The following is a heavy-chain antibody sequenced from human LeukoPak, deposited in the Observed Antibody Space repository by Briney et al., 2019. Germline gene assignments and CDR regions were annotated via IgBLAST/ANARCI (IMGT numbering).Heavy chain of an antibody. D-gene: IGHD3-10*02. V-gene: IGHV3-7*05. CDR2: IKQDGSEK. CDR1: GXTFSSYW. Sequence: GGSLRLSCAASGXTFSSYWMNWVRQAPGKGLEWVANIKQDGSEKYYVDSVKGRFTISRDNAKNSLSLQMNSLRAEDTAVYYCATYFRGSSHYWGQGTLVTVSS. CDR3: ATYFRGSSHY. J-gene: IGHJ4*02.